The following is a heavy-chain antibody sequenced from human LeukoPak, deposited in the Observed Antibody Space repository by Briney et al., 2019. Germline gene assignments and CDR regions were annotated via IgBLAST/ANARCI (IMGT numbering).Heavy chain of an antibody. D-gene: IGHD6-13*01. Sequence: SETLSLTCTVSGGSISSYYWSWIRQPAWKGLEWIGRIYTSGSTNYNPSLKSRGTMSVDTSKNQFSLKLTSVTAADTAVYYCARGLIAAAGTTYYFDYWGQGTLVTVSS. CDR1: GGSISSYY. V-gene: IGHV4-4*07. CDR3: ARGLIAAAGTTYYFDY. J-gene: IGHJ4*02. CDR2: IYTSGST.